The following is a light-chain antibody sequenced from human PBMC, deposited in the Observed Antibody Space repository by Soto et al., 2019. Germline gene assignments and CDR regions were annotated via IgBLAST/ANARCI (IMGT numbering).Light chain of an antibody. CDR3: CSFAGSYTFWV. CDR2: DVS. J-gene: IGLJ3*02. V-gene: IGLV2-11*01. CDR1: SSDVGDYNY. Sequence: QSVLTQPRSVSGSPGQSVTISCTGTSSDVGDYNYVSWYQQYPGKAPKLVIYDVSKRPSGVPDRFSGSKSGNTASLTISGLQAEDEADYYCCSFAGSYTFWVFGGWTKVTVL.